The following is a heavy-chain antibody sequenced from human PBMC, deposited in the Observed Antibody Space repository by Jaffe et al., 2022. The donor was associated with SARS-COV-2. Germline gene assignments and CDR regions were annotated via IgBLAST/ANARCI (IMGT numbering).Heavy chain of an antibody. J-gene: IGHJ5*02. Sequence: QVQLQQWGAGLLKPSETLSLTCAVYGGSFSGYYWSWIRQPPGKGLEWIGEINHSGSTNYNPSLKSRVTISVDTSKNQFSLKLSSVTAADTAVYYCARCITMVRGPRGWFDPWGQGTLVTVSS. CDR3: ARCITMVRGPRGWFDP. CDR1: GGSFSGYY. D-gene: IGHD3-10*01. CDR2: INHSGST. V-gene: IGHV4-34*01.